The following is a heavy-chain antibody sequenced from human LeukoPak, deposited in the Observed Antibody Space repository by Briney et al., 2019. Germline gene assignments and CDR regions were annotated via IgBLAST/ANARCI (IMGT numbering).Heavy chain of an antibody. CDR2: INPNSGGT. CDR3: ARVEDIVVVPATFDY. J-gene: IGHJ4*02. CDR1: GYTFTGYY. D-gene: IGHD2-2*01. Sequence: ASVKVSCKASGYTFTGYYMHWVRQAPGQGLEWMGWINPNSGGTNYAQKFQGRVTMTRDTSISTAYMELSRLRSDDTAVYYCARVEDIVVVPATFDYWGQGTLVTVSS. V-gene: IGHV1-2*02.